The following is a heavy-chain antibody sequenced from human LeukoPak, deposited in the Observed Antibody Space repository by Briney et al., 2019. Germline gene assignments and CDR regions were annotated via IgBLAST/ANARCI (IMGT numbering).Heavy chain of an antibody. CDR2: ISGTSNYI. V-gene: IGHV3-21*01. CDR3: ARDGFCSGGSCYGY. CDR1: GFTFSSYG. D-gene: IGHD2-15*01. Sequence: GGSLRLSCAVSGFTFSSYGMNWVRQAPGKGLEWVSSISGTSNYIDHADSVKGRSTISRDNAKNSLYLQMNSLRAEDTAVYYCARDGFCSGGSCYGYWGQGTLVTVSS. J-gene: IGHJ4*02.